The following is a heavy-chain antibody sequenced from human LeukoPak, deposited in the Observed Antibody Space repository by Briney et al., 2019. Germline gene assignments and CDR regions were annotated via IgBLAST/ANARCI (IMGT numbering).Heavy chain of an antibody. CDR3: AKGLPDIALFDY. V-gene: IGHV3-30*18. CDR1: GFTFSSYG. Sequence: PGRSLRLSCAASGFTFSSYGMHWVRQAPGKGLEWVAVISYDGSNKYYADSVKGRFTISRDNSKNTLYLQMNSLRAEDTAVYYCAKGLPDIALFDYWGQGTLVTVSS. J-gene: IGHJ4*02. D-gene: IGHD2-15*01. CDR2: ISYDGSNK.